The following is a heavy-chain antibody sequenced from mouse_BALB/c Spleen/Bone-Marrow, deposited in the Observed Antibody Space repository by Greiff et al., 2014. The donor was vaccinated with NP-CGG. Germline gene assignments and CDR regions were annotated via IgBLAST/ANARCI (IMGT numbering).Heavy chain of an antibody. CDR1: GFNIKDTY. CDR3: AFITTVVEYYFDY. J-gene: IGHJ2*01. V-gene: IGHV14-3*02. CDR2: IDPANGNS. Sequence: VQLQQSGAELVKPGASVKLSCTASGFNIKDTYMHWVKQRPEQGLEWIGRIDPANGNSKYDPKFQGKATITADTSPNTAYLQLSSLTSEDTAVYYCAFITTVVEYYFDYWGQGTTLTVSS. D-gene: IGHD1-1*01.